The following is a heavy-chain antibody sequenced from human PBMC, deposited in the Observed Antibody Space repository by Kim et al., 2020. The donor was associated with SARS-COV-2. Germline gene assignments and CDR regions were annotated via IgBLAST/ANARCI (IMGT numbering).Heavy chain of an antibody. J-gene: IGHJ6*02. CDR1: GGSINSANYC. D-gene: IGHD3-10*01. CDR2: IFSSGYT. CDR3: ARAVYYYGSGNYENGMDV. V-gene: IGHV4-61*02. Sequence: SETLSLTCTVSGGSINSANYCWSWIRQPAGKGLEWIGRIFSSGYTNYNPSLKTRLTISLDTSENQFSLELDSVTAADTAVYYCARAVYYYGSGNYENGMDVWGQGTTVTVSS.